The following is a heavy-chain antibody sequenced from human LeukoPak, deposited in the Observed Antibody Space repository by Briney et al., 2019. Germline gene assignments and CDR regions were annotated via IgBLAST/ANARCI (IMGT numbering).Heavy chain of an antibody. V-gene: IGHV4-59*01. J-gene: IGHJ4*02. CDR3: ARELYYYDSSGYWGYFDY. CDR1: GGSISSYY. D-gene: IGHD3-22*01. Sequence: SETLSLTCTVSGGSISSYYWSWIRQPPGKGLEWIGYIYYSGSTNYNPSLKSRVTISVDTSKNQFSLKLSSVTAADTAVYYCARELYYYDSSGYWGYFDYWGQGTLVTVSS. CDR2: IYYSGST.